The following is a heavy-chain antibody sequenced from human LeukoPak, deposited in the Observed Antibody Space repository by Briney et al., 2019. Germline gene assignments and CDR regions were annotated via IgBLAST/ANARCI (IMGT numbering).Heavy chain of an antibody. CDR1: GFTFSSYW. D-gene: IGHD1-1*01. J-gene: IGHJ4*02. Sequence: GGSLRLSCAASGFTFSSYWMSWVRQAPGKGLEWVANIKQDGSEKYYVDSVKGRFTISRDNAKNSLYLQMNSLGAEDTAVYNCARGFGSNYYFDYWGQGTLVTVSS. V-gene: IGHV3-7*01. CDR3: ARGFGSNYYFDY. CDR2: IKQDGSEK.